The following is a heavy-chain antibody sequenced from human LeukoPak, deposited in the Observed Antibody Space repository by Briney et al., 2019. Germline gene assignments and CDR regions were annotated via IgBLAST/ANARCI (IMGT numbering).Heavy chain of an antibody. CDR2: IYKSGST. Sequence: PSETLSLTCKVSGDSISSGTYYWSWVRQPAGKDLEWVGRIYKSGSTNYNPSLKSRFSMSVDTSKNQFSRTENCVSAANTALDYCARINLAASGTPFGYRGPGIPVTVSS. CDR3: ARINLAASGTPFGY. D-gene: IGHD6-13*01. J-gene: IGHJ4*01. CDR1: GDSISSGTYY. V-gene: IGHV4-61*02.